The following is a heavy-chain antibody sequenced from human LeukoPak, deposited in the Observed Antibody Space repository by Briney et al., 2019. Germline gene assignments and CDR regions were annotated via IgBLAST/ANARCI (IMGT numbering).Heavy chain of an antibody. V-gene: IGHV4-4*02. CDR2: IYHSGST. Sequence: SGTLSLTCAVSGGSISRSTWWSWVRQPPGRGLEWIGEIYHSGSTNYNPSLKSRLTISVDKSKNQFSLKLSSVTAADTAVYYCASVHTAMVTFDYWGQGTLVTVSS. D-gene: IGHD5-18*01. CDR1: GGSISRSTW. J-gene: IGHJ4*02. CDR3: ASVHTAMVTFDY.